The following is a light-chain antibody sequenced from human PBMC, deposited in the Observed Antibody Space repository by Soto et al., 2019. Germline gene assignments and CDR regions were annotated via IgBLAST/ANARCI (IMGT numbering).Light chain of an antibody. Sequence: DIKMTQSPSSLSASVGDRVTITCRASQNIDIFLNWYHQKPGRAPNLLIYGASTLQNGVPSRFSGSGSGTDFSLTISSLQPEDFGTYYCQQSYSAPPLTFGAGTKVDIK. CDR1: QNIDIF. CDR3: QQSYSAPPLT. V-gene: IGKV1-39*01. J-gene: IGKJ4*01. CDR2: GAS.